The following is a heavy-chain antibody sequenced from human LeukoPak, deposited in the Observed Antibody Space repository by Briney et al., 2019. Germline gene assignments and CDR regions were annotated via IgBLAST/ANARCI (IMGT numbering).Heavy chain of an antibody. CDR2: INSDGSST. CDR3: ARASAHSSSWYYFDY. CDR1: GFTFSSYW. Sequence: GGSLRLSCAASGFTFSSYWMHWVRQAPGKGLVWVSRINSDGSSTSYADSVKGRFTISRDNAKNTLYLQMNSLRAEDMAVYYCARASAHSSSWYYFDYWGQGTLVTVSS. V-gene: IGHV3-74*01. D-gene: IGHD6-13*01. J-gene: IGHJ4*02.